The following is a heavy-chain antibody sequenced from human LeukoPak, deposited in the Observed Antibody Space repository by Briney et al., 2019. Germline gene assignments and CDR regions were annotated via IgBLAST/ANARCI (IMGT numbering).Heavy chain of an antibody. V-gene: IGHV3-23*01. CDR3: TKDLAFCGGDCYSGADN. D-gene: IGHD2-21*01. CDR1: GFTFSSYA. CDR2: ISGRGDIT. Sequence: GGSLRLSCAASGFTFSSYAMNWVRQAPGKGLEWVSAISGRGDITYYTDSVKGRFTISRDTSRSTLYLQMSSLRGEDTAVYYCTKDLAFCGGDCYSGADNWGQGALVTVSS. J-gene: IGHJ4*02.